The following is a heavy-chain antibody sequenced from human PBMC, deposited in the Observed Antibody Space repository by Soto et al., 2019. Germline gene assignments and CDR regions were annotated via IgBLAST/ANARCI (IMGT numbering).Heavy chain of an antibody. CDR3: ARSRARATNPFDY. D-gene: IGHD1-26*01. V-gene: IGHV3-30-3*01. CDR2: ISYDGSNK. CDR1: GFTFSSYA. J-gene: IGHJ4*02. Sequence: QVQLVESGGGVVQPGRSLRLSCAASGFTFSSYAMHWVRQAPGKGLEWVAVISYDGSNKYYADSVKGRFTISRDNSKNPLYLQMNSLRAEDTAVYYCARSRARATNPFDYWGQGTLVTVSS.